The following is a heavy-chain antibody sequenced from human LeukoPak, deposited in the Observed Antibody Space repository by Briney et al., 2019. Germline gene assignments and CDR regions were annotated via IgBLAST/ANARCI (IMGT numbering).Heavy chain of an antibody. V-gene: IGHV4-4*02. CDR2: ISHSGST. CDR3: ARVTGTTPFDC. D-gene: IGHD1-1*01. J-gene: IGHJ4*01. CDR1: GGSISSSNW. Sequence: SETLSLTCAVSGGSISSSNWWSWVRQPPGKGLEWIGEISHSGSTNYNPSLESRVTISVDKSKNQFSLELSSVTAADTAVYFCARVTGTTPFDCWGHGTLVTVSS.